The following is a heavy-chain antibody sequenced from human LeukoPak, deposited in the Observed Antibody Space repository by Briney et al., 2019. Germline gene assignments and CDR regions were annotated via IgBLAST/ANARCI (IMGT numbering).Heavy chain of an antibody. Sequence: SETLSLTCSVSGGSISSTTYYWGWIRQPPGKGLEWIGSLYYSGSTYYNPSLKSRVTISVDTSKNQFSLKLSSVTAADTAVYYCARLAYWYFDLWGRGTLVTVSS. J-gene: IGHJ2*01. CDR3: ARLAYWYFDL. CDR1: GGSISSTTYY. CDR2: LYYSGST. D-gene: IGHD3-3*02. V-gene: IGHV4-39*01.